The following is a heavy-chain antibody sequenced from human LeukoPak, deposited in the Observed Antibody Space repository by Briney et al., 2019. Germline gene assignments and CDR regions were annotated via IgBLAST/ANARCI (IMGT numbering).Heavy chain of an antibody. CDR3: ARVIRGSYMDG. CDR1: GGSLSSRGYY. D-gene: IGHD2/OR15-2a*01. Sequence: SETLSLTCTVSGGSLSSRGYYWSWIRQQPGKGLEWIGYIYHSGSTSYIPSLNSRVTISVDTSKIRFSLKLSSVTAADTAVYYCARVIRGSYMDGWGKGTTVTVSS. CDR2: IYHSGST. V-gene: IGHV4-30-2*01. J-gene: IGHJ6*03.